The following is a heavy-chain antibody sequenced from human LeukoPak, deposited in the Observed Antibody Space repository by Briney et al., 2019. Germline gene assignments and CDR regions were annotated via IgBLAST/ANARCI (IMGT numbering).Heavy chain of an antibody. Sequence: ASVKVSCKASGYTFTSYGISWVRQAPGQGLEWMGWISAYNGNTNYAQKLQGRVTMTTDTSTSTACMELRSLRSDDTAVYYCARSSPHQGLAYFDYWGQGTLVTVS. CDR3: ARSSPHQGLAYFDY. J-gene: IGHJ4*02. CDR2: ISAYNGNT. V-gene: IGHV1-18*01. CDR1: GYTFTSYG. D-gene: IGHD6-19*01.